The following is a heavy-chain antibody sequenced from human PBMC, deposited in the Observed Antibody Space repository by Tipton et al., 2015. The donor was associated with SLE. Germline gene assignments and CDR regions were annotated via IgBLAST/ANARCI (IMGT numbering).Heavy chain of an antibody. CDR1: GVSITGTSYY. CDR3: ARGFYYDFWSVHDNEKGPRTYYFDS. CDR2: ISYSGST. D-gene: IGHD3-3*01. J-gene: IGHJ4*02. Sequence: TLSLTCDVSGVSITGTSYYWGWIRQPPGKGLEWIGSISYSGSTSYNPSLKSRVTISVDTSKSQFSLTVTSVTAADTAVYYCARGFYYDFWSVHDNEKGPRTYYFDSWGQGTLVTVSS. V-gene: IGHV4-39*01.